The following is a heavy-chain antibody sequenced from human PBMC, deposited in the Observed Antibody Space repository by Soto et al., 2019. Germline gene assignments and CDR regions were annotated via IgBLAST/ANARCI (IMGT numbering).Heavy chain of an antibody. CDR1: GFTFSSYA. Sequence: SLRLSCAASGFTFSSYAMSCVRQAPGKGLEWVSAISGSGGSTYYADSVKGRFTISRDNSKNTLYLQMNSLRAEDTAVYYCATKWELLLSWFDPWGQGTLVTVSS. V-gene: IGHV3-23*01. CDR3: ATKWELLLSWFDP. CDR2: ISGSGGST. D-gene: IGHD1-26*01. J-gene: IGHJ5*02.